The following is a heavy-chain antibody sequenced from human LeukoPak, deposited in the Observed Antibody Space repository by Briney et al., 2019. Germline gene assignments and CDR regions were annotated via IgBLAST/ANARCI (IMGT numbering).Heavy chain of an antibody. V-gene: IGHV3-20*04. CDR3: AREVEYYDSSGHDY. CDR1: GFTFDDYG. D-gene: IGHD3-22*01. Sequence: GGSLRLSCAASGFTFDDYGMSWVRQAPGKGLEWVSGINWNGGSTGYADPVKGRFTISRDNAKNSLYLQMNSLRAGDTALYYCAREVEYYDSSGHDYWGQGTLVTVSS. J-gene: IGHJ4*02. CDR2: INWNGGST.